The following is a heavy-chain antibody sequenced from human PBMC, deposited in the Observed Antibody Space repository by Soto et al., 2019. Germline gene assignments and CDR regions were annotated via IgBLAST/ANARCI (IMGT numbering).Heavy chain of an antibody. CDR2: ILVDGRT. CDR1: GFICSSYD. Sequence: GGSLRLSCAASGFICSSYDMSWVRQAPGKGLEWVSTILVDGRTFYVDSVKGRFTISRDNSKNTVYLQMNSLTAGDTALYYCAKATATGGGAFDICGQGTMVTVSS. J-gene: IGHJ3*02. V-gene: IGHV3-23*01. CDR3: AKATATGGGAFDI. D-gene: IGHD2-8*02.